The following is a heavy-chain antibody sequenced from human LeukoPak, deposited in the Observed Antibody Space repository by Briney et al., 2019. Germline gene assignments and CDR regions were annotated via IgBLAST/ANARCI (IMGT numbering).Heavy chain of an antibody. CDR3: ARVGTDSSSWTDY. Sequence: ASVKVSCKTSGYTFTSYGFNWVRQAPGQGLEWMGWISGYNGNTNYAQKFQGRVTMTTDTSTNTAYMELRSLRSDDMAVYYCARVGTDSSSWTDYWGQGTLVTVSS. CDR1: GYTFTSYG. V-gene: IGHV1-18*03. J-gene: IGHJ4*02. D-gene: IGHD6-13*01. CDR2: ISGYNGNT.